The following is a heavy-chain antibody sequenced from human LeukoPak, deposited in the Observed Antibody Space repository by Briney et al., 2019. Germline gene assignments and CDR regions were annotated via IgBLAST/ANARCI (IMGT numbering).Heavy chain of an antibody. Sequence: PGGSLRLSCAASGFTFSSYSMNWVRQAPGKGLEWVSSISSSSSYIYYADSVKGRFTISRDNAKNSLYMQMNSLRAEDTAVYYCARVTSSGTDAFDIWGRGTMVTVSS. J-gene: IGHJ3*02. D-gene: IGHD1-26*01. CDR1: GFTFSSYS. CDR2: ISSSSSYI. V-gene: IGHV3-21*01. CDR3: ARVTSSGTDAFDI.